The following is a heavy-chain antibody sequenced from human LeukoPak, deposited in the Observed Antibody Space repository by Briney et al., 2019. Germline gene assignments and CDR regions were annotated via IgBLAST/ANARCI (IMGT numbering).Heavy chain of an antibody. J-gene: IGHJ4*02. D-gene: IGHD3-22*01. CDR1: GLSFSTSV. V-gene: IGHV3-30*03. Sequence: GGSLRLSCAASGLSFSTSVIHWVRQAPGKGLEWVAVISYDGNSKFYGDSVKGRFTISRDNSKNTLFLQMNSLRPDDTAVYYCARDLRPDYYDSSGFYPYFDRWGQGTLVTVSS. CDR3: ARDLRPDYYDSSGFYPYFDR. CDR2: ISYDGNSK.